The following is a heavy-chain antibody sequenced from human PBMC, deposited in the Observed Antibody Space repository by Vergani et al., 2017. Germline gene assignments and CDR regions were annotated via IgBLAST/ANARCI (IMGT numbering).Heavy chain of an antibody. CDR3: GRVADFYGVGSRLLDL. J-gene: IGHJ5*02. V-gene: IGHV4-59*01. CDR1: GGSMSGYY. Sequence: QVRLQESGPGLVKPSETLSLTCSVSGGSMSGYYWSWIRQPPGKELEWIGYMYHSGSTNYTPSLETRVTISGDTSKNQFSLKLNSVTAADTAVYYCGRVADFYGVGSRLLDLWGQGILVTVSS. D-gene: IGHD3-10*01. CDR2: MYHSGST.